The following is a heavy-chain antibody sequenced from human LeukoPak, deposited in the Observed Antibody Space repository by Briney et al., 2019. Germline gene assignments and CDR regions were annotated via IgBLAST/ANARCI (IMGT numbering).Heavy chain of an antibody. CDR3: ARDFSATHCFDY. J-gene: IGHJ4*02. CDR1: GYTFTGYY. Sequence: ASVKVSCKASGYTFTGYYLHWLRQAPRQGLEWMGWINPNNGGTDYAQKFQGRVTMTRDTSISTAYMELSGLRSDDTAVYYCARDFSATHCFDYWGQGTLVTVSS. D-gene: IGHD3-10*01. CDR2: INPNNGGT. V-gene: IGHV1-2*02.